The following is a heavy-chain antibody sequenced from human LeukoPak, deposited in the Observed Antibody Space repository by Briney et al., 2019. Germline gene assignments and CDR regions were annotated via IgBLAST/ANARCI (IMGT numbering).Heavy chain of an antibody. CDR2: ISSSGSTI. Sequence: GGSLRLSCAASGFTFSDYYMSWIRQAPGKGLEWVSYISSSGSTIYYADSVKGRFTISRDNAKNSLYLQMNSLRAEDTAVYHCAREPYYDSSGYYGDAFDIWGQGTMVTVSS. V-gene: IGHV3-11*04. CDR1: GFTFSDYY. J-gene: IGHJ3*02. CDR3: AREPYYDSSGYYGDAFDI. D-gene: IGHD3-22*01.